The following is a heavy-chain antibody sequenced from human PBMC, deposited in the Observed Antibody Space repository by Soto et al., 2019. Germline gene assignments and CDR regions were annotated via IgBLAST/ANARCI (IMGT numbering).Heavy chain of an antibody. CDR2: IYSGGST. Sequence: HPGGSLRLSCAASGFTFSDYYMSWIRQAPGKGLEWVSFIYSGGSTYYADSVKGRFTISRDNSKNTLYLQMNSLRAEDTAVYYCARHGYNYGGGYFDYWGQGTLVTVSS. V-gene: IGHV3-66*04. CDR1: GFTFSDYY. J-gene: IGHJ4*02. D-gene: IGHD5-18*01. CDR3: ARHGYNYGGGYFDY.